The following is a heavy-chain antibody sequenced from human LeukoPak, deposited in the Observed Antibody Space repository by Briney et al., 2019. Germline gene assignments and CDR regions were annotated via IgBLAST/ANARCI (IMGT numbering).Heavy chain of an antibody. CDR2: ITNNGGKT. D-gene: IGHD2-15*01. Sequence: GGSLRLSCAATGFSVSRRAMSWVRQAPGKGLEWLASITNNGGKTYYASSVKGRFSISRDESQNTVYLAMSSLGVEDMAVYYCAKDHPSDGWPAFEYWGQGVLVTVSS. CDR1: GFSVSRRA. J-gene: IGHJ4*02. V-gene: IGHV3-23*01. CDR3: AKDHPSDGWPAFEY.